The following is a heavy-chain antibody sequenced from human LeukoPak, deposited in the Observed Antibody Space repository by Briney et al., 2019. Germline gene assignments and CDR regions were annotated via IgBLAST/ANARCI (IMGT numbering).Heavy chain of an antibody. Sequence: GGSLRLSCAASGITFSSYGMSWVRQAPGKGLEWVSAISGSGDNTFYAGSVKGRFTISRDNSKNTLYLQMNSLRAEDTAVYYCARGPNYDSSGDFDYWGQGTLVTVSS. CDR2: ISGSGDNT. CDR1: GITFSSYG. D-gene: IGHD3-22*01. J-gene: IGHJ4*02. V-gene: IGHV3-23*01. CDR3: ARGPNYDSSGDFDY.